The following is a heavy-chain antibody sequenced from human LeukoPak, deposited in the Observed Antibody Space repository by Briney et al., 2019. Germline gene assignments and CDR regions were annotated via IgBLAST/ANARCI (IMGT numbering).Heavy chain of an antibody. D-gene: IGHD3-22*01. V-gene: IGHV3-23*01. Sequence: GGSLRLSCAAPGFTFSSYAMSWVRQAPGKGLEWVSAISGSGRTTYYADSVKGRFTISRDNSKSTLYLQMNSLRAEDTAVYYCAKADDSSGYYYAGLGYWGQGTLVTVSS. CDR1: GFTFSSYA. CDR2: ISGSGRTT. CDR3: AKADDSSGYYYAGLGY. J-gene: IGHJ4*02.